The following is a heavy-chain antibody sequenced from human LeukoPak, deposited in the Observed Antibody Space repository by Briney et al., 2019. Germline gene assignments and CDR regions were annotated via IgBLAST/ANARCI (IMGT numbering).Heavy chain of an antibody. CDR1: GFTFSSYA. D-gene: IGHD3-22*01. V-gene: IGHV3-23*01. CDR2: ISGSGGST. CDR3: AKDRNYYGSSGYYSPFGY. Sequence: GGSLRLSCAASGFTFSSYAMSWVRQAPGKGLEWVSAISGSGGSTYYADSVKGRFTISRDNSKNTLYLQMNSLRAEDTAVYYCAKDRNYYGSSGYYSPFGYWGQGTLVTVSS. J-gene: IGHJ4*02.